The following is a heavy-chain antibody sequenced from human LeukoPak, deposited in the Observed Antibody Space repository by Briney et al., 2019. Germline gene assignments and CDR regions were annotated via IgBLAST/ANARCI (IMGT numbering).Heavy chain of an antibody. CDR2: ISSSDYRT. CDR3: AREYASSSHFDS. CDR1: GVTFSDYY. D-gene: IGHD6-6*01. J-gene: IGHJ4*02. V-gene: IGHV3-11*01. Sequence: GGSLRLSCAASGVTFSDYYMTWIRQAPGKGLEWVSYISSSDYRTNYADSVKGRFTISRDNAKNSLYLQMNSLRAEDTAVYYCAREYASSSHFDSWGQGTLVTVSS.